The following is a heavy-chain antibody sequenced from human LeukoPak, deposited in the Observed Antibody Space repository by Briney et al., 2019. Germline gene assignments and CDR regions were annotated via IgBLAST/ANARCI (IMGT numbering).Heavy chain of an antibody. CDR2: IYFSGNT. Sequence: SGTLSLTRTGSGGFISHYYWSWIRQPPGKELEGIGSIYFSGNTNYNPSLQSRVTISVDTSKNEFSLNLSSVTASDPSVYYCARVASEDIVVLPPAARDWYFDLWGRGTLVTVSS. CDR3: ARVASEDIVVLPPAARDWYFDL. J-gene: IGHJ2*01. V-gene: IGHV4-59*01. D-gene: IGHD2-2*01. CDR1: GGFISHYY.